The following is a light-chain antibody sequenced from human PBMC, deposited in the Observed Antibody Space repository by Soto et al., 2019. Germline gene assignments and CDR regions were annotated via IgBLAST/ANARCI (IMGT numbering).Light chain of an antibody. CDR2: DVS. J-gene: IGLJ2*01. V-gene: IGLV2-14*01. CDR1: SSDVGGYNY. CDR3: SSYTSSSIVV. Sequence: QSALTQPASVSGSPGQSITISCTGTSSDVGGYNYVSWYQQHPGKAPKLMIYDVSNRSSGVSNRFSGSKSGNTASLTISGLQAEDEADYCCSSYTSSSIVVFGGGTKLTVL.